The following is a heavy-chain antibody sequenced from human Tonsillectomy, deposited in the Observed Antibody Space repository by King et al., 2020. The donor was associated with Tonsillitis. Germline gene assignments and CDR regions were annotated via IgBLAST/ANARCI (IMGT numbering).Heavy chain of an antibody. V-gene: IGHV4-59*01. J-gene: IGHJ4*02. CDR1: GGSISSYY. CDR2: IYYSVST. CDR3: ARDQNYYDSSGYYRGGFDY. Sequence: VQLQESGPGLVKPSETLSLTCTVSGGSISSYYWSWIRQPPGKGLEWIGYIYYSVSTNYNPSLKSLVTISVDTSKNQFSLKLSSVTAADTAVYYCARDQNYYDSSGYYRGGFDYWGQGTLVTVSS. D-gene: IGHD3-22*01.